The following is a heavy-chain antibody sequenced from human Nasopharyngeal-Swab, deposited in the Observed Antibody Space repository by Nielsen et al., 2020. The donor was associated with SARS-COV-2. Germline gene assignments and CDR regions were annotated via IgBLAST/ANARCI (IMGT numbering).Heavy chain of an antibody. Sequence: GGSLRLSCKAPGYSFTKYCIGWVRQMPGKGLEWMGIIYPGDSDTRYSPSFQGQVTISADKSISTAYLQWSSLKASDTAMYYCARHRYFDYWGQGTLVTVSS. J-gene: IGHJ4*02. CDR1: GYSFTKYC. CDR3: ARHRYFDY. V-gene: IGHV5-51*01. CDR2: IYPGDSDT.